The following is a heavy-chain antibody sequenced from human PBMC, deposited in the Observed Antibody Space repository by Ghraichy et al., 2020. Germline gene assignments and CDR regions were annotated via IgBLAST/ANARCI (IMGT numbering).Heavy chain of an antibody. CDR2: INEDGSGR. D-gene: IGHD1-26*01. CDR1: GFTFSSFW. Sequence: GGSLRLSCAASGFTFSSFWMSWVRQAPGKGLEWVANINEDGSGRHYVNSVKGRFTVSRDNAKSSLYLQMESLRDEDTAVYYCSLAIVGREANWFDPWGQGTLVTVS. J-gene: IGHJ5*02. CDR3: SLAIVGREANWFDP. V-gene: IGHV3-7*03.